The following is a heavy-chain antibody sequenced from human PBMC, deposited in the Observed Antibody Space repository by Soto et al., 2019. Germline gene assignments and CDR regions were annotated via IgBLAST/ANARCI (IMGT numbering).Heavy chain of an antibody. CDR1: GGSISSGDYY. J-gene: IGHJ4*02. Sequence: QVQLQESGPGLVKPSQTLSLTCTVSGGSISSGDYYWSWIRQPPGKGLEWIGYIYYSGSTYYNPSLKSRVTISVDTSKNQFSLKLSSVTAADTAVYYCARDLGDSSGYYPRPLDYWGQGTLVTVSS. V-gene: IGHV4-30-4*01. D-gene: IGHD3-22*01. CDR2: IYYSGST. CDR3: ARDLGDSSGYYPRPLDY.